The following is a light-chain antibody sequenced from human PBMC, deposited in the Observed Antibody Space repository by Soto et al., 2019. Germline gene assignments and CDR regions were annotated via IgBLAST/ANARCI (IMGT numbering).Light chain of an antibody. V-gene: IGKV1-5*01. CDR3: QQHNDYSPVT. CDR1: QTIGSS. CDR2: DAS. J-gene: IGKJ2*01. Sequence: DIQMTQSPSTLSASVGDRVTITCRASQTIGSSLAWYQHKPGKAPKLLIFDASTLQTGVPSRFSGSGFGTEFTLTISKLQHDDFATYYCQQHNDYSPVTFGQGTKLEIK.